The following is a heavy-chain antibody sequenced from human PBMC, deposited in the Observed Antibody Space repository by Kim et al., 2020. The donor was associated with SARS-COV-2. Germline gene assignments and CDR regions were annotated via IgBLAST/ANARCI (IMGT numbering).Heavy chain of an antibody. V-gene: IGHV3-13*01. D-gene: IGHD6-13*01. CDR1: GFTFSSYD. J-gene: IGHJ3*02. CDR2: IGTAGDT. CDR3: ARGGGRIAAAVNAFDI. Sequence: GGSLRLSCAASGFTFSSYDMHWVRQATGKGLEWVSAIGTAGDTYYPGSVKGRFTISRENAKNSLYLQMNSLRAGDTAVYYCARGGGRIAAAVNAFDIWGQGTMVTVSS.